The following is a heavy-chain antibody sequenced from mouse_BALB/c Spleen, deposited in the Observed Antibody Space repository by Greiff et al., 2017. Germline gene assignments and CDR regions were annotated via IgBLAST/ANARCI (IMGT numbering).Heavy chain of an antibody. Sequence: VQLQQSGAELVRPGVSVKISCKGSGYTFTDYAMHWVKQSHAKSLEWIGVISTYYGDASYNQKFKGKATMTVDKSSSTAYMELARLTSEDSAIYYCARGYYGSSWWYFDVWGAGTTVTVSS. D-gene: IGHD1-1*01. CDR2: ISTYYGDA. CDR3: ARGYYGSSWWYFDV. J-gene: IGHJ1*01. V-gene: IGHV1S137*01. CDR1: GYTFTDYA.